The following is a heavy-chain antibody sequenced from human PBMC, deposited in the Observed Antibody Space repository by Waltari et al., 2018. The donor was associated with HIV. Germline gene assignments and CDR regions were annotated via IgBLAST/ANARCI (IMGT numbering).Heavy chain of an antibody. CDR3: ARIAYSSAWLPDY. D-gene: IGHD6-19*01. J-gene: IGHJ4*02. CDR2: SHYGGDT. Sequence: QVQLQESGPGLVKPSETLSLSCSVSGGSINNYYWSWIRQPPGKGLEWIGKSHYGGDTVNKYSLKSRITISLDTSKNQFSLKLRSVTAADTAVYHCARIAYSSAWLPDYWGQGTLVTVSS. V-gene: IGHV4-59*01. CDR1: GGSINNYY.